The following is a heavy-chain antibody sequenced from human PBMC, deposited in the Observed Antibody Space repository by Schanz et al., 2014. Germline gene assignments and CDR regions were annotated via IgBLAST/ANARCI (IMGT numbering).Heavy chain of an antibody. V-gene: IGHV1-46*01. J-gene: IGHJ4*02. CDR3: ARAAYGGYTSTPLRY. CDR1: GYTFISYF. D-gene: IGHD5-12*01. Sequence: QVQLVQSGAEVKKPGASVKVSCKASGYTFISYFIHWVRQAPGQGLEWMGIINPTGGSTSYAQRFQGRVTVTRDTSTSTVYMELSSRRSEDTAVYYCARAAYGGYTSTPLRYWGQGTLVTVSS. CDR2: INPTGGST.